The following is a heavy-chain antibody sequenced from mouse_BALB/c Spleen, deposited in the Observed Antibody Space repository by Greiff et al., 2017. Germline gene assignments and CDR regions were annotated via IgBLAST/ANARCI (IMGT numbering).Heavy chain of an antibody. CDR1: GYTFTSYW. CDR3: ARSGYDFDS. D-gene: IGHD1-2*01. V-gene: IGHV1S81*02. Sequence: QVQLQQPGAELVKPGASVKLSCKASGYTFTSYWMHWVKQRPGQGLEWIGEINPSNGRTNYNEKFKSKATLTVDKSSSTAYMQLSSLTSEDSAVYYCARSGYDFDSWGEGTTLTDSS. J-gene: IGHJ2*01. CDR2: INPSNGRT.